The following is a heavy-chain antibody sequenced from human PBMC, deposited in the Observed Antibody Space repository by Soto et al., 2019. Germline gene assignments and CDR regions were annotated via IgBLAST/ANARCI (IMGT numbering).Heavy chain of an antibody. CDR3: TNRPLISGDS. CDR2: ITSSGGST. V-gene: IGHV3-23*01. J-gene: IGHJ5*01. CDR1: GFSFPNYA. Sequence: EVQLLESGGGLVQPGGSLRLSCVVSGFSFPNYAMSWVRQAPGKGLEWVSSITSSGGSTYFADSVKGRFSISRDNSKNTLYLQLNSLRAEDTAVYYCTNRPLISGDSWGQGTLVTVSS. D-gene: IGHD3-10*01.